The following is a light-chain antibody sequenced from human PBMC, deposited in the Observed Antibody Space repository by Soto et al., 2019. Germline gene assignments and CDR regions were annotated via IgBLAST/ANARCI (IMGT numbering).Light chain of an antibody. CDR2: KAS. V-gene: IGKV1-5*03. CDR3: QLYNSYSEA. J-gene: IGKJ1*01. Sequence: DIQMTQSPSTLSGSVGDRVTITCRASQTISSWLAWYQQKPGKAPKLLIYKASTLKSGVPSRFSGSGSRTEFTLTISSLQPDDFATYYCQLYNSYSEAFGQGTKVELK. CDR1: QTISSW.